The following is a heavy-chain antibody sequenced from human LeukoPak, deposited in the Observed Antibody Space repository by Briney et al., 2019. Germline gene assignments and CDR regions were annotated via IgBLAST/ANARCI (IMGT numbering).Heavy chain of an antibody. V-gene: IGHV1-18*01. CDR2: INGYTGDT. D-gene: IGHD2-15*01. CDR3: ARAGYCGDGGCRGGSAFDV. Sequence: ASVRVSCKTSGYTFTNYDIYWVRQAPGQGLECMGWINGYTGDTKYAQILQGRFTVTTDTYTSTAYMELSSLTYDDTAVYYCARAGYCGDGGCRGGSAFDVWGQGTMVTVSS. J-gene: IGHJ3*01. CDR1: GYTFTNYD.